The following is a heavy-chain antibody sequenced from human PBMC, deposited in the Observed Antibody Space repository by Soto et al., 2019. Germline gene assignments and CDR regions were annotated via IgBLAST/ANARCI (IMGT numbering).Heavy chain of an antibody. CDR2: IGTAGDT. J-gene: IGHJ6*02. CDR1: GFTFSSYD. V-gene: IGHV3-13*01. Sequence: GGSLRLSCAASGFTFSSYDMHWVRQATGKGLEWVSAIGTAGDTYYPGSVKGRFTISRENAKNSLYLQMNSLRAEDTAVYYCARVGSNPSGYYYGMDVWGQGTTVTVSS. CDR3: ARVGSNPSGYYYGMDV. D-gene: IGHD1-26*01.